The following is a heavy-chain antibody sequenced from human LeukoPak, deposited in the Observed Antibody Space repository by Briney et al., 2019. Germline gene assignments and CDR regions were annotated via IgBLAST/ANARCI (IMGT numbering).Heavy chain of an antibody. CDR2: ISAYNGNT. D-gene: IGHD3-22*01. V-gene: IGHV1-18*01. Sequence: ASVKVSCKASGYTFTNYGISWVRQAPGQGLEWMGWISAYNGNTNYAQKFQGRVTMTRDTSISTAYMELSRLRSDDTAVYYCARALYYYDSSGYHDAFDIWGQGTMVTVSS. J-gene: IGHJ3*02. CDR1: GYTFTNYG. CDR3: ARALYYYDSSGYHDAFDI.